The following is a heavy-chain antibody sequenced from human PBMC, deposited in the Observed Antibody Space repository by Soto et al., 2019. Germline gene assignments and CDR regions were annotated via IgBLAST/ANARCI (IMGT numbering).Heavy chain of an antibody. V-gene: IGHV1-2*04. CDR1: GYTFTGYY. D-gene: IGHD3-10*01. CDR2: INPNSGGT. Sequence: VKVSCKASGYTFTGYYMHWVRQAPGQGPEWMGWINPNSGGTNYAQKFQGWVTMTRDTSISTAYMELSRLRSDDTAVYYCARDRAEVLLWFGELLGMDVWGQGTTVTVSS. CDR3: ARDRAEVLLWFGELLGMDV. J-gene: IGHJ6*02.